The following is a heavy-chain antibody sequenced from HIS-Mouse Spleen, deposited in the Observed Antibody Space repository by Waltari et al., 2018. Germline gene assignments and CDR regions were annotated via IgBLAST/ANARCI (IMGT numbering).Heavy chain of an antibody. J-gene: IGHJ6*02. V-gene: IGHV3-53*01. Sequence: EVQLVESGGGLIQLGGSLRLYCGPSWYSVSTNYWSWVRKDPGKGLELVSVIYSGGSTYYADSVKGRFTISRDNSKNTLYLQMNSLRAEDTAVYYCARDTVIAARSYGMDVWGQGTTVTVSS. CDR1: WYSVSTNY. D-gene: IGHD6-6*01. CDR3: ARDTVIAARSYGMDV. CDR2: IYSGGST.